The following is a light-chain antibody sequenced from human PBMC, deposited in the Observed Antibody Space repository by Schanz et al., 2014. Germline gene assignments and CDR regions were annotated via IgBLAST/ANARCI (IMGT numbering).Light chain of an antibody. CDR1: SSNIGAGYV. Sequence: QSVLTQPPSVSGAPGQRVTISCTGSSSNIGAGYVLHWYQQLPGTAPKLLIYGNSNRPSGVPDRFSGSKSGTSASLAISGLQSADEAEYFCAAWDHSLNGRVFGGGTKLTVL. CDR3: AAWDHSLNGRV. CDR2: GNS. V-gene: IGLV1-40*01. J-gene: IGLJ3*02.